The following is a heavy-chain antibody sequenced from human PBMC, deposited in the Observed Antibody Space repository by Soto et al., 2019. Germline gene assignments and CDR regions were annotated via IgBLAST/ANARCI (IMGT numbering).Heavy chain of an antibody. CDR2: IYYSGST. CDR3: ARVDDYPFYYGMDV. J-gene: IGHJ6*02. Sequence: SETLSLTCTDSGGSISSYYWSCILQPPGKGLEWIGYIYYSGSTNYNPSLKSRVTISVDTSKNQFSLKLSSVTAADTAVYYCARVDDYPFYYGMDVWGQGTTVT. D-gene: IGHD4-17*01. V-gene: IGHV4-59*01. CDR1: GGSISSYY.